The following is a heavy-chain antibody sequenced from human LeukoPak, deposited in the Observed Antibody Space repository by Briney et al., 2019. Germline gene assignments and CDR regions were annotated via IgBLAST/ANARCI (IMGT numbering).Heavy chain of an antibody. CDR2: IYYSGST. CDR3: ARDQMGMNWFDP. V-gene: IGHV4-59*12. D-gene: IGHD1-26*01. CDR1: GGSISSYY. Sequence: SETLSLTCTVSGGSISSYYWSWIRQPPGKGLVWIGYIYYSGSTKYNPSLKSRDTISVDTSKTQISLKLSSVTAADTAVYYCARDQMGMNWFDPWGQGTLVTVSS. J-gene: IGHJ5*02.